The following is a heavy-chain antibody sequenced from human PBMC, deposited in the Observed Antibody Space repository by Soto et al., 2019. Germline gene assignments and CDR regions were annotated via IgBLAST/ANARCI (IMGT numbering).Heavy chain of an antibody. CDR3: AREENCSDGICYSEYFQR. D-gene: IGHD2-15*01. V-gene: IGHV1-46*01. Sequence: ASVKVSCKASGYIFTAYSMHWVRQAPGQGLEWMGVVNPSGGSTNYAQKFQGRITMTRDTSTSTVYLDLSSLTSEDTAVYYCAREENCSDGICYSEYFQRWGQGTLVTVSS. CDR1: GYIFTAYS. CDR2: VNPSGGST. J-gene: IGHJ1*01.